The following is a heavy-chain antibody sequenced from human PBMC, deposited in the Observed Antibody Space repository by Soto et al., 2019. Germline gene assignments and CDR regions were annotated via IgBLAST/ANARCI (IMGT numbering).Heavy chain of an antibody. CDR2: IKSKTDGGTT. CDR3: TTDTKPSRIAARDY. CDR1: GFTFSNAW. J-gene: IGHJ4*02. D-gene: IGHD6-6*01. V-gene: IGHV3-15*01. Sequence: GGSLRLSCAASGFTFSNAWMSWVRQAPGKGLEWVGCIKSKTDGGTTDYAAPVKGRFTISRDDSKNTLYLQMNSLKTEDTAVYYCTTDTKPSRIAARDYWGQGTLVTVSS.